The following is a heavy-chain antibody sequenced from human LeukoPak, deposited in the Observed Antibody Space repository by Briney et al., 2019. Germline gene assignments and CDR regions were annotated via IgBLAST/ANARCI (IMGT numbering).Heavy chain of an antibody. CDR1: GGSISSGGYY. CDR2: IYYSGST. V-gene: IGHV4-31*03. D-gene: IGHD3-16*01. J-gene: IGHJ4*02. CDR3: ARDGVEGSYFDY. Sequence: SETLSLTCTVSGGSISSGGYYWSWIRQHPGKGLEWIGYIYYSGSTYYNPSLKSRVTISVDTSKNQFSLKLSSVTAADTAVYYCARDGVEGSYFDYWGQGTLVTVSS.